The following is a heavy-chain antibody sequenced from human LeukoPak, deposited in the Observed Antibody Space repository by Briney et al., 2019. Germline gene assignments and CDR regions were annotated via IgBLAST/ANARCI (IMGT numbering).Heavy chain of an antibody. CDR2: IYYSGST. D-gene: IGHD1-1*01. J-gene: IGHJ4*02. CDR1: GGSISSSSYY. Sequence: SETLSLTCTVSGGSISSSSYYWGWIRQPPGKGLEWIGSIYYSGSTYYNPSLKSRVTISVDMSKNQFSLKLSSVTAADTAVYFCARDGLPTWHDHYFDYWGQGTLVTVSS. V-gene: IGHV4-39*07. CDR3: ARDGLPTWHDHYFDY.